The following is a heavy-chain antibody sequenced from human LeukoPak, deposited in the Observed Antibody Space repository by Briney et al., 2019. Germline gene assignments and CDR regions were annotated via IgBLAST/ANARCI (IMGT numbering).Heavy chain of an antibody. J-gene: IGHJ3*02. CDR1: GGSISSSSYY. Sequence: SETLSLTCTVSGGSISSSSYYWGWIRQPPGKGLEWIGEINHSGSTNYNPSLKSRVTIFVDTSKNQFSLKLSSVTAADTAVYYCATPYSGGYQGLDIWGQGTMVTVSS. CDR2: INHSGST. CDR3: ATPYSGGYQGLDI. D-gene: IGHD1-26*01. V-gene: IGHV4-39*01.